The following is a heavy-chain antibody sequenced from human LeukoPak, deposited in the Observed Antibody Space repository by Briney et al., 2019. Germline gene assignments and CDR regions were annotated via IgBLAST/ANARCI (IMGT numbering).Heavy chain of an antibody. CDR1: GYTFTGYF. Sequence: ASVKVSCKASGYTFTGYFMHWMRQAPGQGLEWMAWINPNSGATNYAPKFQGRVTLTRDTSITTAYMELSRLRSDDAAVYYCASCVRRYSGYDFDFWGQGTLVTVSS. V-gene: IGHV1-2*02. J-gene: IGHJ4*02. D-gene: IGHD5-12*01. CDR2: INPNSGAT. CDR3: ASCVRRYSGYDFDF.